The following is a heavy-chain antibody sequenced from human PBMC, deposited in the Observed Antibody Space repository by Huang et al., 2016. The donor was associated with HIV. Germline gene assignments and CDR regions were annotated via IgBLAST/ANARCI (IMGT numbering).Heavy chain of an antibody. CDR2: ITGRGSSS. V-gene: IGHV3-23*01. CDR3: AKADSGAAAGSLVDY. CDR1: GFTFSSYA. Sequence: EVQLLESGGGLVQRGGSLRLSCAASGFTFSSYAMSWVRQAPGKGLEWVSSITGRGSSSYYADSVKGRFTISRDNSKNTLYLQMNSLRAEDTAIYYCAKADSGAAAGSLVDYWGQGTLVTVSS. J-gene: IGHJ4*02. D-gene: IGHD6-13*01.